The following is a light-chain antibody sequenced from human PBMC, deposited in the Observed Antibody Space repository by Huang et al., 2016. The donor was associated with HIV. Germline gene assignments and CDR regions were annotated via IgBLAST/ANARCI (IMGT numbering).Light chain of an antibody. CDR2: AAS. CDR1: QSIGSY. V-gene: IGKV1-39*01. CDR3: QQSYSTPQT. J-gene: IGKJ2*01. Sequence: DIQMTQSPSSLSASVGDRVTITCRASQSIGSYLNWVQQKPGKAPKLLLSAASSLQSGVPSRFNGSGSGTDFTLTISSLQPEDFATYYCQQSYSTPQTFGQGTKLEIK.